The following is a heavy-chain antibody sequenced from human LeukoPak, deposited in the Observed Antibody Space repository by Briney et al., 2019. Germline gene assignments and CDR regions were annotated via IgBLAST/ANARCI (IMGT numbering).Heavy chain of an antibody. V-gene: IGHV4-39*07. J-gene: IGHJ5*02. Sequence: SETLSLTCIASGGSISSGSYYWGWIRQPPGKGLEWIGEINHSGSTNYNPSLKSRVTISVDTSKNQFSLKLSSVTAADTAVYYCARGLIAVAGSWGQGTLVTVSS. D-gene: IGHD6-19*01. CDR1: GGSISSGSYY. CDR3: ARGLIAVAGS. CDR2: INHSGST.